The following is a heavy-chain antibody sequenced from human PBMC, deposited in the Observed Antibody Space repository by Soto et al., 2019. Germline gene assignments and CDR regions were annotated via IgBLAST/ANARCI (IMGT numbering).Heavy chain of an antibody. J-gene: IGHJ6*02. D-gene: IGHD1-26*01. CDR1: KFTFSSFE. CDR3: TRGGGWHQGYYHYYGMDV. Sequence: GGSLRLSCAASKFTFSSFEVNWVRQAPGKGLEWVSYISSTGSLIYYXXSXXGRFTISRDNTKNSLYLQMNSLRPEDTAIYYCTRGGGWHQGYYHYYGMDVWGHGTTVTVSS. V-gene: IGHV3-48*03. CDR2: ISSTGSLI.